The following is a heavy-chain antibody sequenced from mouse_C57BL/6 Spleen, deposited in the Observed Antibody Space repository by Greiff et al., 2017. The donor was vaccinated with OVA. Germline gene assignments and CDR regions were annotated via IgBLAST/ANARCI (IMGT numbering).Heavy chain of an antibody. CDR2: FYPGSGSI. J-gene: IGHJ4*01. CDR3: ARHEGDSSTSYYAMDY. V-gene: IGHV1-62-2*01. D-gene: IGHD3-2*02. Sequence: QVQLKQSGAELVKPGASVKLSCKASGYTFTEYTIHWVKQRSGQGLEWIGWFYPGSGSIKYSEKFKDKATLTADKSSSTVYMELSRLTSEDSAVYFCARHEGDSSTSYYAMDYWGQGTSVTVSS. CDR1: GYTFTEYT.